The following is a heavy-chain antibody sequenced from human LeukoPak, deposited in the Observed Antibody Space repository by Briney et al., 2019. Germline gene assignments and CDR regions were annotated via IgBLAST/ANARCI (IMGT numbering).Heavy chain of an antibody. V-gene: IGHV1-69*06. J-gene: IGHJ3*02. Sequence: GSSVKVSCKASGGTLSSYTISWVRQAPGQGLEWMGGIIPIFDTAIYAQKFQGTVTITADKSTSTAYMELSSLRSEDTAVYYCARDSAEQLADGFDIWGQGTMVTVSS. CDR2: IIPIFDTA. CDR3: ARDSAEQLADGFDI. CDR1: GGTLSSYT. D-gene: IGHD6-13*01.